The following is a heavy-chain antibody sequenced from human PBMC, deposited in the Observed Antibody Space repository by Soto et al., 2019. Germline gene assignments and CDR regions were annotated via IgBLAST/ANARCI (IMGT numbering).Heavy chain of an antibody. D-gene: IGHD2-2*01. Sequence: EVQLLESGGGLVQPGGSLRLSCAASGFTFSTYAMSWVRQAPGKGLEWVSAISAGGGSTYYADSVNGRFTISRDNSKNTLYLQMNSLRAEDTAVYYCARLSCSSTSCYNWNYTGYFDYWGQGTLVTVSS. CDR3: ARLSCSSTSCYNWNYTGYFDY. CDR1: GFTFSTYA. V-gene: IGHV3-23*01. CDR2: ISAGGGST. J-gene: IGHJ4*02.